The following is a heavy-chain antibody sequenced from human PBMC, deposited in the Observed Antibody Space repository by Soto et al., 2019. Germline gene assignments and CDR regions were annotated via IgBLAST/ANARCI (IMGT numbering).Heavy chain of an antibody. D-gene: IGHD1-26*01. CDR3: ARGPRTPTVWFDP. J-gene: IGHJ5*02. Sequence: QVQLVQSGAEVKKPGSSVKVSCKASGGTFSSYAISWVRQAPGLGLEWMGGILAIFGTANYAQKFQGRLTITADESTSTAYMELSSLRSEDTAVYYCARGPRTPTVWFDPWGQGTLVTVSS. V-gene: IGHV1-69*01. CDR1: GGTFSSYA. CDR2: ILAIFGTA.